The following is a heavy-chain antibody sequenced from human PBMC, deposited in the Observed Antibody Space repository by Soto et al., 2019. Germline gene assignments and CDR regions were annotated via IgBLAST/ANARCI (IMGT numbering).Heavy chain of an antibody. CDR1: GFTFSSYG. CDR2: IWYDGSNK. D-gene: IGHD2-2*01. J-gene: IGHJ4*02. Sequence: GGSLRLSCAASGFTFSSYGMHWVRQAPGKGLEWVAVIWYDGSNKYYADSVKGRFTISRDNSKNTLYLQMNSLRAEDTAVYYCARDYLGTSCFNWGQGTLVTVSS. V-gene: IGHV3-33*01. CDR3: ARDYLGTSCFN.